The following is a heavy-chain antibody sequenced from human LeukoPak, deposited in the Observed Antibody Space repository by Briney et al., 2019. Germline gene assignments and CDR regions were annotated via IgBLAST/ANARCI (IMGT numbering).Heavy chain of an antibody. D-gene: IGHD5-18*01. CDR3: AREYSSFEY. J-gene: IGHJ4*02. CDR2: INYSGTT. CDR1: GGSISGYY. Sequence: PSETLSLTCTVSGGSISGYYWHWIRQSPGMGLEWIGYINYSGTTDYNPSLKSRVTISVDTSKNQFSLNLGSATAADTAVYYCAREYSSFEYWGQGILVTVSS. V-gene: IGHV4-59*01.